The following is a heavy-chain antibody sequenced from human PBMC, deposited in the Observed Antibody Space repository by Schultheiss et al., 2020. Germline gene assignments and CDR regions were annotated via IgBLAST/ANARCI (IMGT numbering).Heavy chain of an antibody. CDR1: GFTFSGFA. V-gene: IGHV3-23*01. CDR2: ISGSGGST. CDR3: ANTPVVVPAARSRGIDY. D-gene: IGHD2-2*01. J-gene: IGHJ4*02. Sequence: GGSLKLSCAASGFTFSGFAMTWVRQSPGKGLEWVSSISGSGGSTYYADSVKGRFTISRDNSKNTLYLQMNSLRAEDTAVYYCANTPVVVPAARSRGIDYWGQGTLVTVSS.